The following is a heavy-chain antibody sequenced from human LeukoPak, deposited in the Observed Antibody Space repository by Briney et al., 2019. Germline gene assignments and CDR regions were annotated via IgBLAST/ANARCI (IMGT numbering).Heavy chain of an antibody. J-gene: IGHJ4*02. CDR3: AKEAPYCGGDCYGVFDY. V-gene: IGHV3-23*01. D-gene: IGHD2-21*02. CDR2: ISGSGVTA. CDR1: GFTFRDYV. Sequence: GGSLRLSCAASGFTFRDYVISWVRQAPRKGPEWVSGISGSGVTAYYADSVKGRFTISRDSSKNTLYLQMNSLRADDTAVYYCAKEAPYCGGDCYGVFDYWGQGNLVTVSS.